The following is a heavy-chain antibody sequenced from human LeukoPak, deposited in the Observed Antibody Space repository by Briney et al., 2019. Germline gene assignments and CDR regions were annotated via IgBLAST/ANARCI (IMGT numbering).Heavy chain of an antibody. V-gene: IGHV4-34*01. J-gene: IGHJ4*01. CDR3: AIHPGQQLEGDKFYY. Sequence: SETLSLTCAVYGGSFSSYYWSWIRQPPGKGLEWIGEINHSGSTNYNPSLKSRVAISLDTSKNQFSLNLRSVAAADTAVYYCAIHPGQQLEGDKFYYWGHGTLVTASS. CDR2: INHSGST. D-gene: IGHD6-13*01. CDR1: GGSFSSYY.